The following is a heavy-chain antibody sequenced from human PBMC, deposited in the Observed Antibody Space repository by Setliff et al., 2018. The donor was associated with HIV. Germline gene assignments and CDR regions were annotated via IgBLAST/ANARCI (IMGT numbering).Heavy chain of an antibody. Sequence: SETLSLTCSVSGGSISSSPSISSNSYYWGWIRQTPGTGLEWIGSIDSTGSTYYKPSLTSRVTISIDTSKNQFSLRLTSVTAADTALYYCARVPTSSWYVTTQRTKEYFQQWGQGTLVTVSS. CDR2: IDSTGST. V-gene: IGHV4-39*01. CDR1: GGSISSSPSISSNSYY. CDR3: ARVPTSSWYVTTQRTKEYFQQ. D-gene: IGHD6-13*01. J-gene: IGHJ1*01.